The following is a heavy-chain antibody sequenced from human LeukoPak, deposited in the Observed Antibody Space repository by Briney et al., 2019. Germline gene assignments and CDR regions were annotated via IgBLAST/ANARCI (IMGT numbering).Heavy chain of an antibody. CDR2: ISAYNGNT. CDR3: ARDLMYYDFWSGYYSPEKRGDWYFDL. D-gene: IGHD3-3*01. CDR1: GYTFTSYG. Sequence: ASVKVFCKASGYTFTSYGISWVRQAPGQGLEWMGWISAYNGNTNYAQKLQGRVTMTTDTSTSTAYMELRSLRSDDTAVYYCARDLMYYDFWSGYYSPEKRGDWYFDLWGRGTLVTVSS. V-gene: IGHV1-18*01. J-gene: IGHJ2*01.